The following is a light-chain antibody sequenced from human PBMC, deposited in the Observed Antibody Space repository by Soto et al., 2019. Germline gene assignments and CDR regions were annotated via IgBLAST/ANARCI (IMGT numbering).Light chain of an antibody. CDR3: QQYGSSPLT. Sequence: EIVLTQSPGTLYLSPGERGTLSCRASESVSSSHLAWYQQKPGQAPRLLIYGASSRATGIPVRFSGSGSGTDFTLTISRLEPEDFAVYYCQQYGSSPLTFGQGTKLEIK. CDR1: ESVSSSH. V-gene: IGKV3-20*01. J-gene: IGKJ2*01. CDR2: GAS.